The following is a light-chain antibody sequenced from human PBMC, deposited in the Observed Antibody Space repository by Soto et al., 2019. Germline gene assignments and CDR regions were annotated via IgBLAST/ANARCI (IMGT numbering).Light chain of an antibody. J-gene: IGKJ1*01. CDR2: DAT. CDR3: QQYGSTPAT. CDR1: QSVSSYY. V-gene: IGKV3-20*01. Sequence: EVVLTQSPGTLSLSPGERATLSCRASQSVSSYYLAWYQQKPGQAPRLLFYDATSRATGIPDRFSGGGSGTDFTLTISRLEPEDFAVYYCQQYGSTPATFGQGTKVDIK.